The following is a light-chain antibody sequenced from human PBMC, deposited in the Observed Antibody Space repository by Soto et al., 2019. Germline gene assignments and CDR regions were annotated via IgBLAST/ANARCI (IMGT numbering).Light chain of an antibody. CDR3: TAYTSSITLV. CDR2: DVS. V-gene: IGLV2-14*03. CDR1: SSDVGGYNY. Sequence: QSVLTQPASVSGSPGQSITISCTGTSSDVGGYNYVSWYQHHPGKAPKLMIYDVSNRPSGVSDRFSGSKSGNTASLTISGLQAEDEAYYYCTAYTSSITLVFGGGTQLTVL. J-gene: IGLJ2*01.